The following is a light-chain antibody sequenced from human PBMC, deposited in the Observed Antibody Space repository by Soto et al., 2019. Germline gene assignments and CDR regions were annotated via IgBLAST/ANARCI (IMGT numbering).Light chain of an antibody. CDR2: AAS. CDR3: QQSYSSLPIT. V-gene: IGKV1-39*01. CDR1: QIISSH. Sequence: DIEMTQSPSSVSASVGDRVTITCRASQIISSHLNWYQQKPEKAPKLLIYAASSLQSGVPSRFSGSGSGTDFSLTISGLQPEDFATYYCQQSYSSLPITFGQGTRLEI. J-gene: IGKJ5*01.